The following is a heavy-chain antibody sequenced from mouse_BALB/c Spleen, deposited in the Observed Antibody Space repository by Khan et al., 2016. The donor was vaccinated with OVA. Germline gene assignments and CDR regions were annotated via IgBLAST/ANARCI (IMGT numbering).Heavy chain of an antibody. CDR3: ARKNFYGYAMDY. CDR2: ISYSGST. CDR1: GYSITSGYA. Sequence: EVQLQESGPGLVKPSQSLSLTCTVTGYSITSGYAWNWIRQFPGNKLEWMGYISYSGSTSYNPSLRSRISITRDTSKNQFFLQLNSVTTEDTATYYRARKNFYGYAMDYWGQGTSGTVSS. J-gene: IGHJ4*01. D-gene: IGHD1-1*01. V-gene: IGHV3-2*02.